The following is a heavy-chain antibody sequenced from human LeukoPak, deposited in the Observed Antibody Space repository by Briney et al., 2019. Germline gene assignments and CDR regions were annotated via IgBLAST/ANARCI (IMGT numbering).Heavy chain of an antibody. CDR3: GKKTGYSSGWYLES. D-gene: IGHD6-19*01. CDR1: GFTFSSYA. Sequence: GSLRLSCAASGFTFSSYAMHWVRQAPGKGLEWVAVISYDGSNKYYADSVKGRFTISRDNSKNTLYLQMNSLRAEDAAVYYCGKKTGYSSGWYLESWGQGTLVTVSS. CDR2: ISYDGSNK. V-gene: IGHV3-30-3*02. J-gene: IGHJ4*02.